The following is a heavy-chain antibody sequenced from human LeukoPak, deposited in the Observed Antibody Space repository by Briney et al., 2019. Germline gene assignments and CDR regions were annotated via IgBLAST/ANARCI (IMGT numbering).Heavy chain of an antibody. CDR1: GFTYSSYW. D-gene: IGHD5-18*01. V-gene: IGHV3-74*01. J-gene: IGHJ6*03. CDR3: ARVVRSYGSLYYYYYYMGV. Sequence: PGGSLRLSCAASGFTYSSYWMHSVRQAAGKGLGWVSRINSDGSSTTYADSVKGRFTISRDKAKNTLYLQMNSLRAEDTAVYYCARVVRSYGSLYYYYYYMGVWGKGTTVTISS. CDR2: INSDGSST.